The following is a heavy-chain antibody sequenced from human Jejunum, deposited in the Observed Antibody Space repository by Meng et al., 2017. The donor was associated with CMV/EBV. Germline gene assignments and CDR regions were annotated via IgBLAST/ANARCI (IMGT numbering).Heavy chain of an antibody. CDR1: GGSINDFY. J-gene: IGHJ6*02. CDR3: ARDTFDRRNGMDV. D-gene: IGHD3-10*01. V-gene: IGHV4-59*01. CDR2: TSYSGST. Sequence: NVSGGSINDFYWSWIRQPPGKGLEWIGYTSYSGSTHYNPSLKSRVTISIDTSKKHFSLRLSSVTAADTAVYYCARDTFDRRNGMDVWGQGTSVTVSS.